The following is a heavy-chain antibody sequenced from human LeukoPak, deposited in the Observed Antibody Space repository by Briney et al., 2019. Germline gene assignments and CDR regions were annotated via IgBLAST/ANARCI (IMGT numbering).Heavy chain of an antibody. V-gene: IGHV4-59*01. J-gene: IGHJ2*01. D-gene: IGHD1-26*01. Sequence: PETLSLTCTLSGDSISSYYWSWIRPPPGKGLEWVGYIYYSGSTNYNPSLKSRATISVETSKNQFSLKLRVVPAAETAVFYCARDWCRYRGSHKEWYFDLWGRGTVVTVSS. CDR2: IYYSGST. CDR3: ARDWCRYRGSHKEWYFDL. CDR1: GDSISSYY.